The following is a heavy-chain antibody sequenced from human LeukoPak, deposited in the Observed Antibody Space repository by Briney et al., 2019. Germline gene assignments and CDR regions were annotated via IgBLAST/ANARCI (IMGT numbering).Heavy chain of an antibody. D-gene: IGHD3-3*01. CDR1: GGSISSSSYY. CDR2: IYYSGST. V-gene: IGHV4-39*01. J-gene: IGHJ3*02. CDR3: ARSPYVMIFRVVMIDALDI. Sequence: SETLSLTCTVSGGSISSSSYYWGWIRQPPGKGLEWIGSIYYSGSTYYNPSLKSRVTISVDTSKNQFSLKLSSVTAADTAVYYCARSPYVMIFRVVMIDALDIWGQGTMVTVSS.